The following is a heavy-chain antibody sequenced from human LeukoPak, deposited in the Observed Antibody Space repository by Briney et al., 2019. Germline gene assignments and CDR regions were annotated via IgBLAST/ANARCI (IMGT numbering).Heavy chain of an antibody. D-gene: IGHD3-22*01. CDR3: ARGHYYDSSGYYGYQAPISAFDI. Sequence: EASVTVSCKASGYTFTSYDINWVRQATGQGLEWMGWMNPNSGNTGYAQKFQGRVTMTRNTSISTAYMELSSLRSEDTAVYYCARGHYYDSSGYYGYQAPISAFDIWGQGTMVTVSS. J-gene: IGHJ3*02. V-gene: IGHV1-8*01. CDR2: MNPNSGNT. CDR1: GYTFTSYD.